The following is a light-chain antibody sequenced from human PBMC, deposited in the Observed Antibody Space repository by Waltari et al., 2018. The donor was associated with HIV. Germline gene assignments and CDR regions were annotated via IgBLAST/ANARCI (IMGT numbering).Light chain of an antibody. Sequence: QSALTQPAYVSGSPGPSITISCTGTSSDVGSYNLVSWYQQHPGKAPKLMIYEVSKRPSGVSNRFSGSKSGNTASLTISGLQAEDEADYYCCSYAGSSTFWVFGGGTKLTVL. CDR2: EVS. J-gene: IGLJ3*02. V-gene: IGLV2-23*02. CDR1: SSDVGSYNL. CDR3: CSYAGSSTFWV.